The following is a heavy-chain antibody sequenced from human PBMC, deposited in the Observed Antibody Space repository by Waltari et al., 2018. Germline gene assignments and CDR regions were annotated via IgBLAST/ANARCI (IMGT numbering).Heavy chain of an antibody. CDR2: IYSGGST. Sequence: EVQLVESGGGLIQPGGSLRLSCAASGFTVSSNYMSWVRQAPGKGLEWFSVIYSGGSTYYADSVKGRFTISRDNSKNTLYLQMNSLRAEDTAVYYCAISRLEAGYSYASDFDYWGQGTLVTVSS. V-gene: IGHV3-53*01. CDR1: GFTVSSNY. J-gene: IGHJ4*02. D-gene: IGHD5-18*01. CDR3: AISRLEAGYSYASDFDY.